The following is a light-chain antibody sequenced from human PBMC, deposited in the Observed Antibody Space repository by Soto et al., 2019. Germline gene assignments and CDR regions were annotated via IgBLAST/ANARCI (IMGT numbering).Light chain of an antibody. CDR1: PTLAYSDGDTY. Sequence: PLSLPVTLGQPSSISCRASPTLAYSDGDTYLHRSQHRPGQSPRRRMYKVSNRDSGVPDRFSGSGSGTDGTMKISRVQAEDGGVYDGMQGTHWTWTFGQGTKVDIK. CDR2: KVS. J-gene: IGKJ1*01. CDR3: MQGTHWTWT. V-gene: IGKV2-30*01.